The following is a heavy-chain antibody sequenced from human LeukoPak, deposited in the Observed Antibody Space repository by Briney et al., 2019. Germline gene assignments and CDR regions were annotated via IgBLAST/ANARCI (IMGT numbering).Heavy chain of an antibody. CDR2: ISGSAGTR. J-gene: IGHJ4*02. CDR1: GFTFSDYF. Sequence: GGSLRLSCAVSGFTFSDYFMSWIRQAPGKGLEWVSQISGSAGTRYSADSVKGRFTISRDNAKNSLYLQMNSLRVEDTAVYYCVREQMWTAAGTIDFWGQGTLVTVSS. V-gene: IGHV3-11*04. CDR3: VREQMWTAAGTIDF. D-gene: IGHD6-19*01.